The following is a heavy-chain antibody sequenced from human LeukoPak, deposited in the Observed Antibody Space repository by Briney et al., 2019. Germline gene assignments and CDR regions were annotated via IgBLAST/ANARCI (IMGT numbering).Heavy chain of an antibody. J-gene: IGHJ3*02. V-gene: IGHV1-2*02. D-gene: IGHD7-27*01. CDR2: INPNSGGT. CDR3: AGGLRSRQSTGESAFDI. Sequence: ASVKVPCKASGYTFTDYYMYWVRQAPGQGLEWMGWINPNSGGTNYAQKFQGRVTMTRDTSISTAYMELSRLRSDDTAVYYCAGGLRSRQSTGESAFDIWGQGTMVTVSS. CDR1: GYTFTDYY.